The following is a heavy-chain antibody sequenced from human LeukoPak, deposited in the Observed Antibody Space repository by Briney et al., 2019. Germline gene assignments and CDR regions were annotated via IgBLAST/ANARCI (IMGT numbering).Heavy chain of an antibody. Sequence: GASVKVSCKASGYTFTSYAKHWVRQAPGQRLEWMGWINAGNGNTKYSQKFQGRVTITRDTSASTAYMELSSLRSEDTAVYYCARIIAAASSLDYWGQGTLVTVSS. CDR1: GYTFTSYA. V-gene: IGHV1-3*01. J-gene: IGHJ4*02. D-gene: IGHD6-13*01. CDR2: INAGNGNT. CDR3: ARIIAAASSLDY.